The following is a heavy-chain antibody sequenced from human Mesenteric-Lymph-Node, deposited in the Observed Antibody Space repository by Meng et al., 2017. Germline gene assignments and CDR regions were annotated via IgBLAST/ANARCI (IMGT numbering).Heavy chain of an antibody. Sequence: GESLKISCAASGFTFSSYAIHWVRQAPGKGLEWVAVIWHDGSRKEYGDSVKGRFTMSRDNSKNTLYLEMNSLRAEDTVVYYCARDFGSRDTSYHHTNDFDSWGQGTLVTVSS. CDR1: GFTFSSYA. J-gene: IGHJ4*02. V-gene: IGHV3-33*01. CDR2: IWHDGSRK. CDR3: ARDFGSRDTSYHHTNDFDS. D-gene: IGHD3-3*01.